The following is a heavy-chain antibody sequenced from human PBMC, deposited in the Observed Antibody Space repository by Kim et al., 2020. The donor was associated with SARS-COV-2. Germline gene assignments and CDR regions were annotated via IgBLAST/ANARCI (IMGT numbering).Heavy chain of an antibody. V-gene: IGHV3-7*01. D-gene: IGHD3-22*01. CDR2: IKHDGSDT. CDR3: ARGWGTSYDSYDYY. CDR1: GFMLSSYW. Sequence: GGSLRLSCATSGFMLSSYWMSWVRQAPGKGLEWVANIKHDGSDTFYVDSVRGRFTISRDNAKKSLFLQMNSLIANATAIYYCARGWGTSYDSYDYY. J-gene: IGHJ6*01.